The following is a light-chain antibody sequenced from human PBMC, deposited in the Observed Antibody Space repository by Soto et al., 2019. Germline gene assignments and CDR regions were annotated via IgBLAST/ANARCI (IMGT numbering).Light chain of an antibody. CDR1: SSDVGSYNL. CDR2: EAT. V-gene: IGLV2-23*01. J-gene: IGLJ3*02. CDR3: CAYAGSGTVV. Sequence: QSALTQTASVSGSPEQSITISCTGTSSDVGSYNLVSWYQQHPGKAPKVMIYEATERPSGVSNRFYGSKSGNTASLTISGLQAEDEADYYCCAYAGSGTVVFGGGTQLTVL.